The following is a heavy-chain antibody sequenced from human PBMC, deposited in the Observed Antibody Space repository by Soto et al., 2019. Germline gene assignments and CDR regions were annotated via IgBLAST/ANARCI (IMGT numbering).Heavy chain of an antibody. CDR3: ARGGSESSAWYPWFDP. CDR1: GFKFSDYY. CDR2: ISSSGSTI. D-gene: IGHD6-19*01. J-gene: IGHJ5*02. V-gene: IGHV3-11*01. Sequence: QVQLLESGGALVKPGGSLRLSCGASGFKFSDYYMSWIRQAPGKGLEWVSYISSSGSTIHYAESVKGRFTISRDNANNSLFLQMNSLKDEDTAVYFCARGGSESSAWYPWFDPCGQGTLVTVSS.